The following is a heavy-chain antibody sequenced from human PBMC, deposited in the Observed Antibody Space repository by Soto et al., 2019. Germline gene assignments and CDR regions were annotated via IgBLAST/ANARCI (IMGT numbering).Heavy chain of an antibody. J-gene: IGHJ3*01. V-gene: IGHV3-74*01. Sequence: PGGSLSLSCAASGFTFSNYWMHWVRQAPGKGLVWVSRIHSDGSSTFYADSVKGRFTISRDNAKKMVYLQMNSLRAEDTAVYYCARDNWNTVWGQGTMVTVSS. CDR3: ARDNWNTV. D-gene: IGHD1-20*01. CDR2: IHSDGSST. CDR1: GFTFSNYW.